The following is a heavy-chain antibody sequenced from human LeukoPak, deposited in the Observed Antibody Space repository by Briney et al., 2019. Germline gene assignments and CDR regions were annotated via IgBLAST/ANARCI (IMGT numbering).Heavy chain of an antibody. V-gene: IGHV5-51*01. CDR1: GYSFTSYW. J-gene: IGHJ4*02. CDR3: ASNDYGDYGGVYFDY. D-gene: IGHD4-17*01. CDR2: IYPGDSDT. Sequence: GASLKISCKGSGYSFTSYWIGWVRQMPGKGLEWMGIIYPGDSDTRYSPSFQGQVTISADKSISTAYLQWSSLKASDTAMYYCASNDYGDYGGVYFDYWGQGTLVTVSS.